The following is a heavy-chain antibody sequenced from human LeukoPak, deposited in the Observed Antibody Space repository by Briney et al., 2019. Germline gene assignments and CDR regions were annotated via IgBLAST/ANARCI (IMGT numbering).Heavy chain of an antibody. D-gene: IGHD2-15*01. CDR2: IKSDGTGM. V-gene: IGHV3-74*01. J-gene: IGHJ4*02. CDR3: AKDLHDAAADY. Sequence: GGSLRLSCAASGFTFTDWWMHWVRQAPGKGLEWVSRIKSDGTGMTYAESVRGRFAIPRDNAKNSVYLQMNSLRADDTAVYYCAKDLHDAAADYWGQGTLVTVSS. CDR1: GFTFTDWW.